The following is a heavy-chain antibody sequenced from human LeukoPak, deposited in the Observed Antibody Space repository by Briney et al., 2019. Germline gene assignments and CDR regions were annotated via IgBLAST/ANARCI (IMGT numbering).Heavy chain of an antibody. J-gene: IGHJ4*02. D-gene: IGHD3-10*01. CDR1: VGTFSSYA. V-gene: IGHV1-2*02. CDR2: INPNSGGT. CDR3: AREDVGSFDY. Sequence: ASVKVSCKASVGTFSSYAISWVRQAPGQGLEWMGWINPNSGGTNYAQTFQGRVTMTRDTSISTAYMELSRLRSDDTAVYYCAREDVGSFDYWGQGTPVTVSS.